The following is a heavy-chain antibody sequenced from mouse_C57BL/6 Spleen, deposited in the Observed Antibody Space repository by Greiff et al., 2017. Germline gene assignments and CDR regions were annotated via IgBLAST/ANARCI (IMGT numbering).Heavy chain of an antibody. CDR2: INPNNGGT. CDR3: ARGGSTVVPYWYFDV. J-gene: IGHJ1*03. D-gene: IGHD1-1*01. Sequence: EVQVVESGPELVKPGASVKIPCKASGYTFTDYNMDWVKQSHGKSLEWIGDINPNNGGTIYNQKFKGKATLTVDKSSSTAYMELRSLTSEDTAVYYCARGGSTVVPYWYFDVWGTGTTVTVSS. CDR1: GYTFTDYN. V-gene: IGHV1-18*01.